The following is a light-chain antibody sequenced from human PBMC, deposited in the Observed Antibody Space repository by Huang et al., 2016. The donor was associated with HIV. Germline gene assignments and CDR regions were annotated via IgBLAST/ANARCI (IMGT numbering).Light chain of an antibody. CDR3: QQYHNWPPWT. Sequence: EIVMTQSPATLSVSPGERATLSCRASQSVSNNLAWYQQKPGQAPRLLIHCASTRATGVPARFRGSGSGTEFTLTISSLQSEDFAVYYCQQYHNWPPWTFGQGTKVEIK. V-gene: IGKV3-15*01. CDR1: QSVSNN. J-gene: IGKJ1*01. CDR2: CAS.